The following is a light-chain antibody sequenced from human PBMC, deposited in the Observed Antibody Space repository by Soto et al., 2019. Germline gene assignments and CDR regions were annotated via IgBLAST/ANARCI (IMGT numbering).Light chain of an antibody. J-gene: IGLJ1*01. CDR3: CSYAGRFIYV. Sequence: QSVLTQPRSVSGSPGQSVTVSCTGTSSDVGGYDYVSWYQQHPGKAPKLIIYDVRKRPSGVPDRFSGSKSGNTASLTISGLQADDEADYYCCSYAGRFIYVFATGTKLTVL. CDR1: SSDVGGYDY. V-gene: IGLV2-11*01. CDR2: DVR.